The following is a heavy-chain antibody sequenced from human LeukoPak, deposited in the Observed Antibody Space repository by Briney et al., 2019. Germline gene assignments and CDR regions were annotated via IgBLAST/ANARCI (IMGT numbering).Heavy chain of an antibody. J-gene: IGHJ6*03. D-gene: IGHD5-24*01. V-gene: IGHV4-59*01. CDR2: IYYSGST. Sequence: SETLSLTCTVSGGSISGYYWSWIRQPPGKGLEWIGYIYYSGSTNYNPSLKSRVTISVDTSKNQFSLKLSSVTAADTAVYYCARGVEMATTYYYYYYMDVWGKGTTVTVSS. CDR3: ARGVEMATTYYYYYYMDV. CDR1: GGSISGYY.